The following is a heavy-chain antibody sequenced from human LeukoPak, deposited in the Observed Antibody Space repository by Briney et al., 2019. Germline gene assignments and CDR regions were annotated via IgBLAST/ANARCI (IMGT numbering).Heavy chain of an antibody. D-gene: IGHD3-22*01. Sequence: PGGSLRLSCAASGFTFSSYGLSWVRQAPGKGLEWVSAISYSGGSTYYADSVKGRFTISRDNSKNTLYLQMNSLRAEDTAVYYCARDLYRIVVVPHYFDYWGQGTLVTVSS. J-gene: IGHJ4*02. CDR3: ARDLYRIVVVPHYFDY. V-gene: IGHV3-23*01. CDR2: ISYSGGST. CDR1: GFTFSSYG.